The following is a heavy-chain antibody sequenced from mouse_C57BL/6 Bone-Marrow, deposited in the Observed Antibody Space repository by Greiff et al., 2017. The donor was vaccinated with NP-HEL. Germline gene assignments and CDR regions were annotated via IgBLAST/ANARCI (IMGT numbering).Heavy chain of an antibody. D-gene: IGHD1-1*01. CDR2: IYPGSGST. Sequence: VQLQQPGAELVKPGASVKMSCKASGYTFTSYWITWVKQRPGQGLEWIGDIYPGSGSTNYNEKFKSKATLTVDTSSSTAYMQLSSLTSEDSAVYYCAKFVTTVVVPLDYWGQGTTLTVSS. J-gene: IGHJ2*01. CDR3: AKFVTTVVVPLDY. CDR1: GYTFTSYW. V-gene: IGHV1-55*01.